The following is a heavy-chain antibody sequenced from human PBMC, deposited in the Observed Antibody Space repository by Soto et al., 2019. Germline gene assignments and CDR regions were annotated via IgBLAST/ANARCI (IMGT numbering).Heavy chain of an antibody. CDR2: IYYSGST. CDR3: ARHAVAGSYYYYGMDV. J-gene: IGHJ6*02. V-gene: IGHV4-39*01. Sequence: SETLSLTCPGSGGSISRCSYYWGRIRQHPEKGLEWIGSIYYSGSTYYNPSLKSRVTISVDTSKNQFSLKLSSVTAADTAVYYCARHAVAGSYYYYGMDVWGQGTTVT. D-gene: IGHD6-19*01. CDR1: GGSISRCSYY.